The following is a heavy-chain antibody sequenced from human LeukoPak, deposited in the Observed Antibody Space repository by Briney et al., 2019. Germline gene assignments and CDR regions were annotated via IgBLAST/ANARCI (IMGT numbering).Heavy chain of an antibody. CDR1: GFTFSSNY. D-gene: IGHD6-19*01. J-gene: IGHJ4*02. CDR2: IYSGGST. Sequence: PGGSLRLSCAASGFTFSSNYMSWVRQAPGKGLEGVSVIYSGGSTYYSDSVKGRFTISRDNSKNTLYLQMNSLRAEDTAVYYCARDNPRNSGWTGYWGQGTLVTVSS. CDR3: ARDNPRNSGWTGY. V-gene: IGHV3-53*01.